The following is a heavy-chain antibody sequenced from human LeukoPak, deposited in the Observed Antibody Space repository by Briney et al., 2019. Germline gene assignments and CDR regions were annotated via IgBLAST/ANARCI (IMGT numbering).Heavy chain of an antibody. V-gene: IGHV3-23*01. CDR2: ISGSGGST. J-gene: IGHJ6*02. CDR3: AKGGGLCGSGRLAMDV. CDR1: GFTFSTYA. D-gene: IGHD3-10*01. Sequence: PGGSLRLSCAASGFTFSTYAMSWVRLAPGKGLEWVSGISGSGGSTYYADSVKGRFTSSRDNSNNTLYVQMNSRRVEDTAVYYCAKGGGLCGSGRLAMDVWGQGTTVTVSS.